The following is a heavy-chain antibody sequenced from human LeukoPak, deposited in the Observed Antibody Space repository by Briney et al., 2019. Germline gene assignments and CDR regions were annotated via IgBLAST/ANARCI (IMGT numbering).Heavy chain of an antibody. CDR2: ISTDTGNP. CDR1: GYTFTGYY. D-gene: IGHD3-3*01. J-gene: IGHJ4*02. CDR3: ARRGKSFDF. Sequence: ASVKVSCKASGYTFTGYYMHWVRQAPGQGLEWMGWISTDTGNPTYVQDFTGRFVFSLDTSVTTAYLQISSLKAEDTAVYYCARRGKSFDFWGQGTLVTVSS. V-gene: IGHV7-4-1*02.